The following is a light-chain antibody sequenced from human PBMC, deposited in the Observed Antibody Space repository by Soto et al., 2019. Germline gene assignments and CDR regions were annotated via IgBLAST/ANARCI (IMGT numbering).Light chain of an antibody. CDR3: CSYAGSFSVI. CDR2: EDS. J-gene: IGLJ2*01. Sequence: QSALTQPASVSGSPGQSITISCTGTHSDVGSYNLVSWYQQHPGKAPKLIIYEDSKRPSGVSNRFSSSKSGYTASLTISGLEAEDETVYYYCSYAGSFSVIFGGGTKLTVL. V-gene: IGLV2-23*01. CDR1: HSDVGSYNL.